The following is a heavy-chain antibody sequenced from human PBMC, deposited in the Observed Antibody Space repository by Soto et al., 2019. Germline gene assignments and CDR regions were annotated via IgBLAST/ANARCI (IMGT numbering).Heavy chain of an antibody. J-gene: IGHJ4*01. Sequence: SETLSLTCTVSGGSISSCGYSWSWIRQPQGKGREWIGYMYQSGSTYYNPSLKSRVTISIDRSKNQFSLKLTSVTAAHTAVYYCARTWGSTNDNLGRGTLVTVSS. CDR2: MYQSGST. V-gene: IGHV4-30-2*01. CDR1: GGSISSCGYS. CDR3: ARTWGSTNDN. D-gene: IGHD3-16*01.